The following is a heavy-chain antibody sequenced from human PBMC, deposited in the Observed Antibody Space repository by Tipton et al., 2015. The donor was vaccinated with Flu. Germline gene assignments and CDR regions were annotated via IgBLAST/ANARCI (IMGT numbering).Heavy chain of an antibody. D-gene: IGHD3-22*01. CDR1: GYTLSTDW. V-gene: IGHV5-51*03. Sequence: QLVQSGAEVTEPGKSLRISCEGSGYTLSTDWIGWVRQMPGKGLEWMGAISPGDSDTRYSPSFQGQVTISADKSISTTYLQWNSLKASDTAMYYCARLPPGSYYDTSGFYRSYFDYWGQGTQVTVSS. CDR2: ISPGDSDT. CDR3: ARLPPGSYYDTSGFYRSYFDY. J-gene: IGHJ4*02.